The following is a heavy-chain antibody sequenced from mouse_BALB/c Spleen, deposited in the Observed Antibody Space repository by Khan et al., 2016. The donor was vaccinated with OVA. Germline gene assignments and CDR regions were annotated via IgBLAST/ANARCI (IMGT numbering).Heavy chain of an antibody. Sequence: EVELVESGGDLVKPGGSLKLSCAASGFTFSTYAMSWVRQTPEKRLEWVATISSDGDYIYYPDSVKGRFTISRDTAKNPLYLQMSSLKSEDTAMYYCARHNYGPFAYWGQGTLVTVSA. V-gene: IGHV5-6*01. J-gene: IGHJ3*01. CDR2: ISSDGDYI. D-gene: IGHD1-1*01. CDR1: GFTFSTYA. CDR3: ARHNYGPFAY.